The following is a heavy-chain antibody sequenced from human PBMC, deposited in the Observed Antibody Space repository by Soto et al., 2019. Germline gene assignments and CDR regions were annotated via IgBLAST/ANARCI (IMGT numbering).Heavy chain of an antibody. D-gene: IGHD3-22*01. CDR3: AREIGGYYDSSGYYYVDY. CDR1: CSTCVYIS. Sequence: RASCSTCVYISMIAVPQTPGQGLEWMGGIIPIFGTANYAQKFQGRVTITADESTSTAYMELSSLRSEDTAVYYCAREIGGYYDSSGYYYVDYWGQATLGTVSS. CDR2: IIPIFGTA. J-gene: IGHJ4*02. V-gene: IGHV1-69*01.